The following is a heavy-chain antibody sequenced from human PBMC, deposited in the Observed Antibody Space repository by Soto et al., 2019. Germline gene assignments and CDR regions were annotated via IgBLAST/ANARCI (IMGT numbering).Heavy chain of an antibody. CDR1: GFTFSSYA. CDR2: ISGSGGST. D-gene: IGHD3-10*01. J-gene: IGHJ6*03. Sequence: GGSLRLSCAASGFTFSSYAMSWVRQAPGKGLEWVSAISGSGGSTYYADSVKGRFTISRDNSKNTLYLQMNSLRAEDTAVYYCAKGDTMVRGVSRQSDYYYMDVWGKGTTVTVSS. CDR3: AKGDTMVRGVSRQSDYYYMDV. V-gene: IGHV3-23*01.